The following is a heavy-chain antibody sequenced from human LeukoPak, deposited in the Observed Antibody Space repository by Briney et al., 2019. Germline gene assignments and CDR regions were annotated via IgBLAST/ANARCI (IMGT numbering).Heavy chain of an antibody. V-gene: IGHV3-53*01. CDR3: ASDRPPQLVRPFDY. CDR1: GFTVSSNY. J-gene: IGHJ4*02. D-gene: IGHD6-13*01. CDR2: IYSGGST. Sequence: PGGSLRLSCAASGFTVSSNYMSWVRQAPGKGLEWVSVIYSGGSTYYADSVKGRFTISRDNSKNTLYLQMNSPRAEDTAVYYCASDRPPQLVRPFDYWGQGTLVTVSS.